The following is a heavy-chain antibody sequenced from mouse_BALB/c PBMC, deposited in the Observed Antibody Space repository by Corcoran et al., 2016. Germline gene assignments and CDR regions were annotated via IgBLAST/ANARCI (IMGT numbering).Heavy chain of an antibody. CDR2: IDPANGNT. J-gene: IGHJ2*01. Sequence: EVQLQQSGAELVKPGASVKLSCTASGFNIKDNYMHWVKQRPEQGLEWIGRIDPANGNTKYDPKFQGKATITADTSSNTAYLQLSSLTSEDTAVYYCARNLRYGFDYWGQGTTLTVSS. CDR1: GFNIKDNY. CDR3: ARNLRYGFDY. D-gene: IGHD1-1*01. V-gene: IGHV14-3*02.